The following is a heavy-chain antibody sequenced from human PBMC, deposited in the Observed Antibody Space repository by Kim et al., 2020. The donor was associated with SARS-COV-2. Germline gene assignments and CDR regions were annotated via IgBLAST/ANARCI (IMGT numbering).Heavy chain of an antibody. D-gene: IGHD3-10*01. V-gene: IGHV3-9*01. CDR3: AKDMGGITMVRGVNYYG. CDR2: ISWNSGSI. Sequence: GGSLRLSCAASGFTFDDYAMHWVRQAPGKGLEWVSGISWNSGSIGYADSVKGRFTISRDNAKNSLYLQMNSLRAEDTALYYCAKDMGGITMVRGVNYYG. J-gene: IGHJ6*01. CDR1: GFTFDDYA.